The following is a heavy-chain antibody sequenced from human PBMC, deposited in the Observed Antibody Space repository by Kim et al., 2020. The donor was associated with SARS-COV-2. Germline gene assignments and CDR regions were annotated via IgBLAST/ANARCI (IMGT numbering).Heavy chain of an antibody. V-gene: IGHV3-23*01. D-gene: IGHD1-26*01. Sequence: GGSLRLSCAASGFTFSNNSMSWVRQAPGKGLEWVSAISGSGCSSYSADSVKGWFTISRDNSKNTLYLQMNSLRAEDTTVYYCAKGRIVGATDFWRHYFD. CDR1: GFTFSNNS. CDR2: ISGSGCSS. J-gene: IGHJ4*01. CDR3: AKGRIVGATDFWRHYFD.